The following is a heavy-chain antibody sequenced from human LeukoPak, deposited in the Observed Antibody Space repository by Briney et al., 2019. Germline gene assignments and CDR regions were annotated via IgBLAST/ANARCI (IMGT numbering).Heavy chain of an antibody. CDR3: ARETTAMVTNDY. D-gene: IGHD5-18*01. V-gene: IGHV3-7*01. Sequence: PGGSLRLSCAASGFTFTTYWMNWVRQAPGKGLEWVANIKQDGTEKYYVDSVKGRFTISRDNAKNSLYLQMNSLRVEDTAVYYCARETTAMVTNDYWGQGTLVTVSS. CDR1: GFTFTTYW. J-gene: IGHJ4*02. CDR2: IKQDGTEK.